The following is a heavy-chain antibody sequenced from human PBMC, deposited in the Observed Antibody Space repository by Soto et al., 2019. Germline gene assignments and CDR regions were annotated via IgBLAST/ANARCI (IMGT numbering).Heavy chain of an antibody. CDR2: IYYSGST. CDR3: ARIEMLGDAFDI. CDR1: GGSISSYY. Sequence: QVQLQESGPGLVKPSETLSLTCTVSGGSISSYYWSWIRQPPGKGLEWIGYIYYSGSTNYNPSLKSRVTIPVDTSKNQFSLKLSSVTAADTAVYYCARIEMLGDAFDIWGQGTMVTVSS. V-gene: IGHV4-59*08. D-gene: IGHD3-16*01. J-gene: IGHJ3*02.